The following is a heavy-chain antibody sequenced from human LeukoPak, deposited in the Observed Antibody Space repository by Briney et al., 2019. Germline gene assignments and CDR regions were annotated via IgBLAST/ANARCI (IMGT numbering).Heavy chain of an antibody. CDR1: GFTFSSYS. CDR2: ISSSSSYM. Sequence: GGSLSLSCAASGFTFSSYSMNWVRQAPGKGLEWVSSISSSSSYMYYADSVKGRFTISRDNAKNSLYLQMNSLRAEDTAVYYCARESHYYDSSGYYGGYYYYGMDVWGQGTTVTVSS. CDR3: ARESHYYDSSGYYGGYYYYGMDV. D-gene: IGHD3-22*01. V-gene: IGHV3-21*01. J-gene: IGHJ6*02.